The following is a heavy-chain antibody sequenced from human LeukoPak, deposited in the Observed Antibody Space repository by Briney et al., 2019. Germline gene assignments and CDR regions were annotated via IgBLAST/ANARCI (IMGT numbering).Heavy chain of an antibody. CDR2: ISSNGGST. D-gene: IGHD6-6*01. J-gene: IGHJ3*02. CDR1: GFTFSSYA. Sequence: GGSLRLSCAASGFTFSSYAMHWVRQAPGKGLEYVSAISSNGGSTYYANSVKGRFTISRDNAKNSLYLQMNSLRAEDTAVYYCARDEGIAALLDAFDIWGQGTMVTVSS. CDR3: ARDEGIAALLDAFDI. V-gene: IGHV3-64*01.